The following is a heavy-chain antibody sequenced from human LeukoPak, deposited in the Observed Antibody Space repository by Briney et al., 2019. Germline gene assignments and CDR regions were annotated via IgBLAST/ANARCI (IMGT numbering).Heavy chain of an antibody. Sequence: KFGESLKISCKGSGYSFTTYWIVWVRQMPGKGLEWMGILYPVVSDTRHTPSFQRQVTTSVDKSISTAFLQWSSLKASDTALYYCARGGSGWFHNYDYWGQGTLVTVSS. CDR2: LYPVVSDT. D-gene: IGHD6-19*01. CDR1: GYSFTTYW. V-gene: IGHV5-51*01. J-gene: IGHJ4*02. CDR3: ARGGSGWFHNYDY.